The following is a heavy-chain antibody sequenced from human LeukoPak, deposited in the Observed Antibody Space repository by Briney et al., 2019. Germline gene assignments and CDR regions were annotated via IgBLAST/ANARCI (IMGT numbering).Heavy chain of an antibody. V-gene: IGHV3-64*01. CDR1: GFTFSHYF. D-gene: IGHD4-23*01. CDR3: AREATVEYDAFDI. Sequence: GGSLRLSCAASGFTFSHYFMHWVRQAPGKGLEYLSVISYTGDKTYYAKSVKGRFIISRDNSKNTLYLQMGSLRSEDTAVYCCAREATVEYDAFDIWGQGTMVTVSS. J-gene: IGHJ3*02. CDR2: ISYTGDKT.